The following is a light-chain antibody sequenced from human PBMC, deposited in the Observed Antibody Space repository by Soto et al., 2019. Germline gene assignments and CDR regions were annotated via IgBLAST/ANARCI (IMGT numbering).Light chain of an antibody. V-gene: IGLV2-8*01. J-gene: IGLJ2*01. CDR3: RSWTGKNFVV. CDR2: EVT. Sequence: QSVLTQPPSASGSPGQSVTISCTGTSSNVGAYNYVSWYQQHPGKAPKLMIYEVTKRPSGVPDRVSGSKSGSTASLTVSGLQAEDEADYYCRSWTGKNFVVFGGGTKLTVL. CDR1: SSNVGAYNY.